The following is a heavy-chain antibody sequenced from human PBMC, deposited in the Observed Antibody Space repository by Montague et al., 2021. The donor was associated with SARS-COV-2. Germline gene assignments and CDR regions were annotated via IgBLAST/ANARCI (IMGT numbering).Heavy chain of an antibody. Sequence: SLSLSLSASGFPFSSYSMNWVRQAPGKGLEWVSSTSSSSSYIYYADSVKGRFTISRDNAKNSLYLQMNSLRAEDTAVYYCAGLNGVGYLYWYFDLWGRGTLVTVSS. V-gene: IGHV3-21*01. D-gene: IGHD2-8*01. CDR3: AGLNGVGYLYWYFDL. CDR2: TSSSSSYI. J-gene: IGHJ2*01. CDR1: GFPFSSYS.